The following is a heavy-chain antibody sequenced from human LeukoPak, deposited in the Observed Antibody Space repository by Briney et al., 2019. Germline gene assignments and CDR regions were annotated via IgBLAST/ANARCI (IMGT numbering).Heavy chain of an antibody. D-gene: IGHD5-12*01. CDR2: IIPILGIA. Sequence: ASVKVSCKASGGTFSSYAISWVRQAPGQGLEWMGRIIPILGIANYAQKFQGRVTITADKSTSTAYMELSSLRSEDTAVYYCARNGDVISGYDRGGYFDYWGQGTLVTVSS. J-gene: IGHJ4*02. V-gene: IGHV1-69*04. CDR1: GGTFSSYA. CDR3: ARNGDVISGYDRGGYFDY.